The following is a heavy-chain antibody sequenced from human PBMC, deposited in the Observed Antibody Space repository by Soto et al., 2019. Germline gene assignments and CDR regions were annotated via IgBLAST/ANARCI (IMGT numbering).Heavy chain of an antibody. D-gene: IGHD6-13*01. CDR2: ISFDGIKK. V-gene: IGHV3-30*18. CDR1: GFTSRSYD. Sequence: QVQLVESGGGVVQPGRSLSLSCAASGFTSRSYDMHWVRQAPGKGLEWMGVISFDGIKKYYADSVKGRFTISRDSSKNKLYLQMNSLRAEDTAVYYCAKPIVAAGYYGMDVWGHGITVTVSS. J-gene: IGHJ6*02. CDR3: AKPIVAAGYYGMDV.